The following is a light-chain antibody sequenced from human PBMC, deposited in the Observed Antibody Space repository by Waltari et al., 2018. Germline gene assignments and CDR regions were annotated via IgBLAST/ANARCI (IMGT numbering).Light chain of an antibody. CDR3: QHYKTSFRT. Sequence: DIQMTQSPSTLSASVGDRVTNTCRASQNISPWLAWHQQKPGKAPRLLIYKTSSLESGVPSRFSGGGSGTEFTLTISCLQPDDFATYYCQHYKTSFRTFGQGTRVEV. J-gene: IGKJ1*01. CDR2: KTS. CDR1: QNISPW. V-gene: IGKV1-5*03.